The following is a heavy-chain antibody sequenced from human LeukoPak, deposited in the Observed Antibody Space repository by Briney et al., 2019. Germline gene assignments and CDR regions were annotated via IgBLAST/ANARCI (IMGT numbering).Heavy chain of an antibody. CDR2: IYTSGST. D-gene: IGHD5-18*01. CDR1: AASISNYH. CDR3: ARELDVDTAMDY. J-gene: IGHJ4*02. V-gene: IGHV4-4*07. Sequence: PSETLSLTCTVSAASISNYHWSWIRHPAGKGLEWIGRIYTSGSTNYNPSLKSRVTISVDTSKNQFSLKLSSVTAADTAVYYCARELDVDTAMDYWGQGTLVTVSS.